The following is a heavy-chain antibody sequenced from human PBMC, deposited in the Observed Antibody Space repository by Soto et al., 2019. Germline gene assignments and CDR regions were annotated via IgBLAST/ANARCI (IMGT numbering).Heavy chain of an antibody. J-gene: IGHJ4*01. CDR3: ARGEQYSGRIFDY. D-gene: IGHD1-26*01. CDR2: TYYRSKWYY. V-gene: IGHV6-1*01. Sequence: QTLSLTCAITGDSVSSNSACWSWVRHSPSRGLEWLGRTYYRSKWYYEYAVSVRGRITINPDTSENQYSLQLNSVTPEDTAVYFCARGEQYSGRIFDYWGQGTLVTVYS. CDR1: GDSVSSNSAC.